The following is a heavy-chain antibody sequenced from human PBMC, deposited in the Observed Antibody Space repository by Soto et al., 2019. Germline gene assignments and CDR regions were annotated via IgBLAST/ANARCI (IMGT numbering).Heavy chain of an antibody. J-gene: IGHJ4*02. D-gene: IGHD2-8*02. V-gene: IGHV4-34*01. CDR1: GGSFSGYY. Sequence: QVQLQQWGAGLLKPSETLSLTCAVYGGSFSGYYWTWIRQPPGTGLEWIGEINHSGSTNYNPSLKRRGPISVDTSKNQFSLKLTSVTAADTAVYYCARDKITGLFDYWGQGTLVTVSS. CDR2: INHSGST. CDR3: ARDKITGLFDY.